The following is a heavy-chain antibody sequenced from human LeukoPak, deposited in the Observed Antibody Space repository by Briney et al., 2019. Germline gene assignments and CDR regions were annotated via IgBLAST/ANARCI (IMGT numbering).Heavy chain of an antibody. CDR1: GYTFTGYY. V-gene: IGHV1-46*03. CDR2: INPSGGST. D-gene: IGHD2-2*01. Sequence: ASVKVSCKVSGYTFTGYYMHWVRQAPGQGLEWMGIINPSGGSTSYAQKFQGRVTMTRDTSTSTVYMELSSLRSEDTAVYYCAREVRCSSTSCYSPGAFDIWGQGTMVTVSS. CDR3: AREVRCSSTSCYSPGAFDI. J-gene: IGHJ3*02.